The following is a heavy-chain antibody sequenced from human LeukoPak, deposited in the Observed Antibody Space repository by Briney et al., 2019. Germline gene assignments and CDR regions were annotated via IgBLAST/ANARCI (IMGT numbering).Heavy chain of an antibody. V-gene: IGHV3-66*01. Sequence: PGGSLRLSCAASGFTFSSFAMNWVRQAPGKGLEWVSFIYSDNTHYSDSVKGRFTISRDNSKNTLYLQMNSLRAEDTAVYYCARDRTSYDSGSFDYWGQGALVTVSS. CDR1: GFTFSSFA. CDR3: ARDRTSYDSGSFDY. J-gene: IGHJ4*02. D-gene: IGHD3-22*01. CDR2: IYSDNT.